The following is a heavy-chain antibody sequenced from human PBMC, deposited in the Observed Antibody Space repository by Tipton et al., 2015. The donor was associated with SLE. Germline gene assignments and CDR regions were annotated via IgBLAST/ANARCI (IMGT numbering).Heavy chain of an antibody. CDR2: IYTSGST. V-gene: IGHV4-61*09. CDR1: GGSISSGSYY. J-gene: IGHJ2*01. Sequence: TLSLTCTVSGGSISSGSYYWSWIRQPAGRGLEWIGHIYTSGSTNYNPSLKSRVTISVDTSKNQFSLKLSSVTAADTAVYYCARAPWYPGYFDLWGRGTLVTVSS. D-gene: IGHD2-15*01. CDR3: ARAPWYPGYFDL.